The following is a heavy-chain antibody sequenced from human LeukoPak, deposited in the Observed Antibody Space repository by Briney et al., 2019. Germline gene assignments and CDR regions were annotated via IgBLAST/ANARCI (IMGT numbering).Heavy chain of an antibody. CDR2: IYYSGST. D-gene: IGHD2-2*01. CDR3: ARLRSGRVPNY. CDR1: GGSISSSSYY. J-gene: IGHJ4*02. V-gene: IGHV4-39*01. Sequence: SETLSLTCTVSGGSISSSSYYWGRLRQPPGKGLEWIGSIYYSGSTYYNPSLKSRVTIPVDTSKNQFSLKLSSVTAADTAVYYCARLRSGRVPNYWGQGTLVTVSS.